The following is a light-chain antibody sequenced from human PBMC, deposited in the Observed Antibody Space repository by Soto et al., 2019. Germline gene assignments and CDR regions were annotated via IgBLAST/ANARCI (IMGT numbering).Light chain of an antibody. Sequence: QPVLTQAPSASGTPGQRVAISCSGSSSNIGNNFVYWYQQLTGTAPKLLIYRNNQRRSGVPDRFSGSKSGTSASLAISGLRSEDEAEYYCAAWDDSLSGHYVFGTGTKLTVL. J-gene: IGLJ1*01. CDR1: SSNIGNNF. CDR3: AAWDDSLSGHYV. CDR2: RNN. V-gene: IGLV1-47*01.